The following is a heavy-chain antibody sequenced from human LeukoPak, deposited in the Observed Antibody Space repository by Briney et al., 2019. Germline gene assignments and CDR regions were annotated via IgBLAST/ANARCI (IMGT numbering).Heavy chain of an antibody. Sequence: ASVKVSCKVSGYTLTELSMHWVRQAPGKGLEWMGGFDPEDGETIYAQKFQGRVTMTEDTSTDTAYMELSSLRSEDTAVYYCATVGLATFGGVIVIPPWYYFDYWGQGTLVTVSS. CDR2: FDPEDGET. CDR3: ATVGLATFGGVIVIPPWYYFDY. D-gene: IGHD3-16*02. J-gene: IGHJ4*02. V-gene: IGHV1-24*01. CDR1: GYTLTELS.